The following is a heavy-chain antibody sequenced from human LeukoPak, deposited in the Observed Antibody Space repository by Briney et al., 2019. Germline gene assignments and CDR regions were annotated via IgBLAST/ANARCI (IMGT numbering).Heavy chain of an antibody. CDR2: ISGDGGST. CDR3: ARDLTYGSGSYRQDY. D-gene: IGHD3-10*01. Sequence: GSLRLSCAASGFTFDDYAMHWVRQAPGKGLEWVSLISGDGGSTYYADSVKGRFTISRDNSKNSLYLRMNSLRTEDTALYYCARDLTYGSGSYRQDYWGQGTLVTVSS. J-gene: IGHJ4*02. V-gene: IGHV3-43*02. CDR1: GFTFDDYA.